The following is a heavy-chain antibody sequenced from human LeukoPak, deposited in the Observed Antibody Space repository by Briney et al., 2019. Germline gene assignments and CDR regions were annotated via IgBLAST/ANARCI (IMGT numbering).Heavy chain of an antibody. CDR2: IYYSGST. CDR3: AREGGYAFDI. D-gene: IGHD3-16*01. Sequence: SQTLSLTCTVSGGSISSGGYYWNWIRQPPGKGLEWIGYIYYSGSTNYNPSLKSRVTISVDTSKNQFSLNLSSVTAADTAVYYCAREGGYAFDIWGQGTMVTVSS. V-gene: IGHV4-61*08. J-gene: IGHJ3*02. CDR1: GGSISSGGYY.